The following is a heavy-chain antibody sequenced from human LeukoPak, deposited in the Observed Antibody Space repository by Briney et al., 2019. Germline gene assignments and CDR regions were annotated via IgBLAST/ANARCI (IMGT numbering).Heavy chain of an antibody. Sequence: GGSLRLSCAASGFTFSNAWMSWVRQAPGKGLEWVGRIKSKTDGGTTDYAAPVKGRFTISRDDSKNTLYLQMNSLKTEDTAVYYCTTDSVVVVAATLNYYYGMDVWGQGTTVTVSS. CDR3: TTDSVVVVAATLNYYYGMDV. CDR1: GFTFSNAW. D-gene: IGHD2-15*01. CDR2: IKSKTDGGTT. J-gene: IGHJ6*02. V-gene: IGHV3-15*01.